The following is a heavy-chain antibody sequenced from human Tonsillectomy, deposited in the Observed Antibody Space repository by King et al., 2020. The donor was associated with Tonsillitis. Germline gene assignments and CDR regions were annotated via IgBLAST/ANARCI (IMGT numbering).Heavy chain of an antibody. CDR2: IFYSGST. Sequence: QLQESGPGLVKPSETLSLTCTVSGGSISSSSYYWGWIRQPPGKGLEWIGSIFYSGSTYYNPSLKSRVAISVDTSKNQFSLKLTSVTAADTAVYYCASYCSSTTCYFGWFDPWGQGTPVIVSS. CDR1: GGSISSSSYY. J-gene: IGHJ5*02. D-gene: IGHD2-2*01. CDR3: ASYCSSTTCYFGWFDP. V-gene: IGHV4-39*01.